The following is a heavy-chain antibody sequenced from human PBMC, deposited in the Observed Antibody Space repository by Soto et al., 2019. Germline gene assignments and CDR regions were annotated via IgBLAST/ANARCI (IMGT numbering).Heavy chain of an antibody. Sequence: ASVKVSCKASGYTFTSYGISWVRQAPGQGLEWMGWISAYNGNTNYAQKLQGRVTMTTDTSTSTAYMELRSLRSDDTAVYYCARDGVATATGYYYGMDVWGQGTTVTVSS. D-gene: IGHD5-18*01. CDR3: ARDGVATATGYYYGMDV. CDR1: GYTFTSYG. V-gene: IGHV1-18*01. CDR2: ISAYNGNT. J-gene: IGHJ6*02.